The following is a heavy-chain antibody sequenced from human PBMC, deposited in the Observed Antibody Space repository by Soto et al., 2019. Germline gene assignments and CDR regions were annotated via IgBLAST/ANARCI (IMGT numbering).Heavy chain of an antibody. Sequence: GESLKISCKGSGYSFTSYWIGWVRQMPGKGLEWMGIIYPGDSDTRYSPSFQGQVTISADKSISTAYLQWSSLKASDTAMYYCARNISEWQPLGGRFDPWGKGTLVTVS. V-gene: IGHV5-51*01. CDR2: IYPGDSDT. D-gene: IGHD6-13*01. CDR3: ARNISEWQPLGGRFDP. CDR1: GYSFTSYW. J-gene: IGHJ5*02.